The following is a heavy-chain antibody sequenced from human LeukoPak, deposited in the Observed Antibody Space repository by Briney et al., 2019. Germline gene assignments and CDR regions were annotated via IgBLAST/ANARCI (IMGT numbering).Heavy chain of an antibody. J-gene: IGHJ4*02. D-gene: IGHD4-23*01. Sequence: ASVKVSGKASGYTLNSFGISWVRQAPGQGLEWMGWISAYNGNTNYAQNLQGRVTMTTDTSTSTAYMELRSLRSDDTAVYFCATGVRWDFDYWGQGSLVTVSS. CDR3: ATGVRWDFDY. V-gene: IGHV1-18*01. CDR2: ISAYNGNT. CDR1: GYTLNSFG.